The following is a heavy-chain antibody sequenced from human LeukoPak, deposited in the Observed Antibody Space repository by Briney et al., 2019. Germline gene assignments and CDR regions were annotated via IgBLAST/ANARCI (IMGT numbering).Heavy chain of an antibody. CDR1: VDSISGYY. V-gene: IGHV4-59*01. Sequence: SETLSLTCTVSVDSISGYYWSWIRQPPGKGLEWIGYMYYSGNTNYNPSLKSRLTTSLDTSRNQFSLKLSSVTAADTAVYYCARGKYYFDYWGQGTLVTVSS. CDR3: ARGKYYFDY. J-gene: IGHJ4*02. CDR2: MYYSGNT.